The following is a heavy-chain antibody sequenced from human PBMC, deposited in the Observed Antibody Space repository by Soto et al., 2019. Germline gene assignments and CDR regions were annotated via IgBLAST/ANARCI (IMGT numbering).Heavy chain of an antibody. CDR1: GGDISTYY. D-gene: IGHD3-3*01. V-gene: IGHV4-4*07. CDR3: ARGQRFSDWFDP. CDR2: IYSSGST. Sequence: QVQLQESGPGLVKPSETLSLTCTVSGGDISTYYWTWIRQPAGKGLEWIGRIYSSGSTKYNPSLKSRVSMSLDTSKNQLSLRLSSFTAADTAVYYCARGQRFSDWFDPWGQGTLVTVSS. J-gene: IGHJ5*02.